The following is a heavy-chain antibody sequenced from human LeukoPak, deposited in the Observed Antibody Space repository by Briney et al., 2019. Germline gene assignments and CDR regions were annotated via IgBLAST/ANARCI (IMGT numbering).Heavy chain of an antibody. D-gene: IGHD6-13*01. V-gene: IGHV4-30-4*07. CDR2: IYYSGST. Sequence: SETLSLTCTVSGGSISSGGYSWSWIRQPPGKGLEWIGYIYYSGSTYYNPSLKSRVTISVDTSKNQFSLKLSSVTAADTAVYYCARVSSSWYQDWYFDLWGRGTMVTVSS. CDR1: GGSISSGGYS. CDR3: ARVSSSWYQDWYFDL. J-gene: IGHJ2*01.